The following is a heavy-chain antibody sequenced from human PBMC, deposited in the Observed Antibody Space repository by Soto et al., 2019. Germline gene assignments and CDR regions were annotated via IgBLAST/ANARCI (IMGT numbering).Heavy chain of an antibody. Sequence: EVQLVESGGGLVQPGGSLRLSCAASGFTFSVYSMNWIRQAPGKGLQWVSYMTSDMKTIHYADSVKGRFTISRDNANNLVYLQMTSLRDEDTAVYYCASSVEGHFDYWGQGALVTVSS. J-gene: IGHJ4*02. V-gene: IGHV3-48*02. CDR2: MTSDMKTI. CDR1: GFTFSVYS. D-gene: IGHD6-19*01. CDR3: ASSVEGHFDY.